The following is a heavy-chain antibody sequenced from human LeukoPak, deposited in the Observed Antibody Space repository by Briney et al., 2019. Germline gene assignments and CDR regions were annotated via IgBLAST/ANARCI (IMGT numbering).Heavy chain of an antibody. D-gene: IGHD3-22*01. V-gene: IGHV3-33*08. CDR3: ARDGPLGSYDSSGYYYGLFDY. CDR2: IWYDGSNK. J-gene: IGHJ4*02. Sequence: PGGSLRLSCAASGFTFSGSAMHWVRQAPGKGLEWVAVIWYDGSNKYYADSVKGRFTISRDNSKNTLYLQMNSLRAEDTAVYYCARDGPLGSYDSSGYYYGLFDYWGQGTLVTVSS. CDR1: GFTFSGSA.